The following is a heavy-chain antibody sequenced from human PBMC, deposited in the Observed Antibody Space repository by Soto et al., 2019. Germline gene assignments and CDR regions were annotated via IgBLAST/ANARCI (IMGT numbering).Heavy chain of an antibody. Sequence: EVQLVESGGGLIQPGGSLRLSCAASGFTVSTKYMNWVRQAPGRGLEWVSVIYPGGNTYYTDSVKGRFTISRDSSRNTMFLQMNSLRAEDTALYYCAKATTNGGWFNPFDSWGQGALVTVSS. J-gene: IGHJ4*02. D-gene: IGHD6-19*01. CDR3: AKATTNGGWFNPFDS. CDR1: GFTVSTKY. CDR2: IYPGGNT. V-gene: IGHV3-53*01.